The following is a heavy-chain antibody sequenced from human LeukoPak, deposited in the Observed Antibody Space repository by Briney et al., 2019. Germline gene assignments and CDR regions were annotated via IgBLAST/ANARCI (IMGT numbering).Heavy chain of an antibody. J-gene: IGHJ4*02. CDR3: ARGIVVVPAATSGNYFDY. Sequence: PSETLSLTCAVYGGYFSGYYWSWIRQPPGKGLEWMGEINHSGSTNYNPSLKSRVTISLDTSKNQFYMKLSYVTDAETAVYSCARGIVVVPAATSGNYFDYWGQGTLVTVSS. CDR2: INHSGST. V-gene: IGHV4-34*01. CDR1: GGYFSGYY. D-gene: IGHD2-2*01.